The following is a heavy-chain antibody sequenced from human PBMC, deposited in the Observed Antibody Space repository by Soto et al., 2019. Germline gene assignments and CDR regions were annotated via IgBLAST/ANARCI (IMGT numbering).Heavy chain of an antibody. CDR1: GFTVSSNY. CDR2: IYSGGST. CDR3: ARERCSGGSCYSRGWFDP. V-gene: IGHV3-53*04. J-gene: IGHJ5*02. D-gene: IGHD2-15*01. Sequence: ESGGGLVQPGGSLRLSCAASGFTVSSNYMSWVRQAPGKGLEWVSVIYSGGSTYYADSVKGRITISRHNSKNTLYLQMNSLRAEDTAVYYCARERCSGGSCYSRGWFDPWGQGTLVTVSS.